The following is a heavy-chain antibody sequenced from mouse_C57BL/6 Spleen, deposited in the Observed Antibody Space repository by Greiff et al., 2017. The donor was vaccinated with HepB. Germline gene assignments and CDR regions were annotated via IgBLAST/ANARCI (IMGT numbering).Heavy chain of an antibody. CDR2: IRSKSNNYAT. J-gene: IGHJ2*01. D-gene: IGHD3-3*01. CDR1: GFSFNTYA. V-gene: IGHV10-1*01. Sequence: DVKLVESGGGLVQPKGSLKLSCAASGFSFNTYAMNWVRQAPGKGLEWVARIRSKSNNYATYYADSVKDRFTISRDDSESMLYLQMNNLKTEDTAMYYCVLGQGGYFDYWGQGTTLTVSS. CDR3: VLGQGGYFDY.